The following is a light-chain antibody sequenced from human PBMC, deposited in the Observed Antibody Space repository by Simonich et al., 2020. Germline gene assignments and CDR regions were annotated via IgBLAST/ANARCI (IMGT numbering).Light chain of an antibody. V-gene: IGLV6-57*03. CDR1: SGSIANNY. CDR3: QSYDSSIWV. J-gene: IGLJ3*02. Sequence: NFMLTQPHSVSESPGKTVTISCTRSSGSIANNYVPWYQQRPGSAPTTLIYEVNQRPSGVPDRFSGSIDSSSNSASLTISGLKTEDEADYYCQSYDSSIWVFGGGTKLTVL. CDR2: EVN.